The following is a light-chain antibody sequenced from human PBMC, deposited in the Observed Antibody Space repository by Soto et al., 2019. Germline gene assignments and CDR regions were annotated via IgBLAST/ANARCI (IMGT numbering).Light chain of an antibody. V-gene: IGKV3-20*01. CDR2: GAS. CDR3: PQYGSSP. CDR1: QSVSSSY. J-gene: IGKJ4*01. Sequence: EIVLTQSPGTLSLSPGERATLSCRASQSVSSSYLAWYQQKPGQAPRLLIYGASSRATGIPDRFSGSGSGTDFTLTISRLEPEDFAVYYCPQYGSSPFGGGTKVDIK.